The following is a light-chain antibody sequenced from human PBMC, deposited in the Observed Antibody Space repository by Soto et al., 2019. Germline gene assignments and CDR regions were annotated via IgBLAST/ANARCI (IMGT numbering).Light chain of an antibody. CDR1: QSISGW. CDR3: QQYSSYST. V-gene: IGKV1-5*01. J-gene: IGKJ1*01. Sequence: DIQMTQSPSTLSASVGDRVTITCRASQSISGWLAWYQQKPGKAPNLLIYDVSNLESGVPSRFSGSGSGTEFTLTISSLQPDDFATYYCQQYSSYSTFGQGTKVDIK. CDR2: DVS.